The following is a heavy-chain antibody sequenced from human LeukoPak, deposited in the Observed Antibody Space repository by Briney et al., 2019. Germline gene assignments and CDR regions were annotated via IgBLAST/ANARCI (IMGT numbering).Heavy chain of an antibody. CDR3: AREAAAGLTFDY. V-gene: IGHV3-30*01. CDR2: ISYDGSNK. D-gene: IGHD6-13*01. J-gene: IGHJ4*02. Sequence: GGSLRLSCAASGFTFSSYAMHWVRQAPGKGLEWVAVISYDGSNKYYADSVKGRFTISRDNSKNTLYLQMNSLRAEDTAVYYCAREAAAGLTFDYWGQRTLVTVSS. CDR1: GFTFSSYA.